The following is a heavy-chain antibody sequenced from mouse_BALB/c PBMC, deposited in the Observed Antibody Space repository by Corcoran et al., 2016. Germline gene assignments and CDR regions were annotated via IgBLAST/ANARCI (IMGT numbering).Heavy chain of an antibody. CDR3: ARRDFFGSSPSDY. CDR2: INPNNGGT. D-gene: IGHD1-1*01. Sequence: EVLLQQSGTELVKPGTSVKISCKASGYTFTDYNMDWVKQSNGKSLEWIGEINPNNGGTINKQKFKGKATLTVDKSYSTAYMEISSLTSEDAAVYYCARRDFFGSSPSDYWGQGTTLTVSS. J-gene: IGHJ2*01. V-gene: IGHV1-18*01. CDR1: GYTFTDYN.